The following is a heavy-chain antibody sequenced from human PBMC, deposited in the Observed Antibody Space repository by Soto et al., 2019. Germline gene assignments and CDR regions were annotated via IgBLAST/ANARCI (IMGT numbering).Heavy chain of an antibody. CDR2: IYWDDDK. CDR3: AQYTMVRGVIP. CDR1: GFSLSTSGVG. J-gene: IGHJ5*02. V-gene: IGHV2-5*02. Sequence: QITLKESGPPLVKPTQTLTLTCTFSGFSLSTSGVGVGWIRQPPGKALEWLALIYWDDDKRYSPSLKSRLTIPKDTSKNQVVLTMTNMDPVDTATYYCAQYTMVRGVIPWGQGTLVTVSS. D-gene: IGHD3-10*01.